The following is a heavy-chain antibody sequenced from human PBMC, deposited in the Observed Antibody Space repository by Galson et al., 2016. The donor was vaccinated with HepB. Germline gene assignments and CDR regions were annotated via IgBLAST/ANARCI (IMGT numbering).Heavy chain of an antibody. CDR2: IHHRGGT. J-gene: IGHJ4*02. CDR3: ARQRHTSASKFFDY. V-gene: IGHV4-34*01. Sequence: SETLSLTCAVYGGSFKDYYWSWIRQPPGKGLEWIGEIHHRGGTNSSPSLKSRLTVSVDTSKNQFSLRLTSVTAADTAVYYCARQRHTSASKFFDYWGQGILVTVSS. CDR1: GGSFKDYY. D-gene: IGHD2-15*01.